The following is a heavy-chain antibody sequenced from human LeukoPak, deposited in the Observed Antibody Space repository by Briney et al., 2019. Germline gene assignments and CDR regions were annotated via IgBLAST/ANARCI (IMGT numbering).Heavy chain of an antibody. Sequence: PSQTLSLTCTVSGGSISSYYWSWIRQPPGKGLEWIGYIYYSGSTNYNPSLKSRVTISVDTSKNQFSLKLSSVTAADTAVYYCAREVGATPDDAFDIWGQGTMVTVSS. J-gene: IGHJ3*02. CDR1: GGSISSYY. CDR2: IYYSGST. CDR3: AREVGATPDDAFDI. D-gene: IGHD1-26*01. V-gene: IGHV4-59*01.